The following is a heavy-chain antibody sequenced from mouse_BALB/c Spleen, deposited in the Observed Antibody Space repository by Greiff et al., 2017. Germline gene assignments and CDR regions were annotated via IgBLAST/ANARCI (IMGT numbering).Heavy chain of an antibody. V-gene: IGHV5-6-5*01. CDR1: GFTFSSYA. Sequence: EVKLVESGGGLVKPGGSLKLSCAASGFTFSSYAMSWVRQTPEKRLEWVASISSGGSTYYPDSVKGRFTISRDNARNILYLQMSSLRSEDTAMYYCARGFYYGSSIWYFDVWGAGTTVTVSS. CDR3: ARGFYYGSSIWYFDV. D-gene: IGHD1-1*01. J-gene: IGHJ1*01. CDR2: ISSGGST.